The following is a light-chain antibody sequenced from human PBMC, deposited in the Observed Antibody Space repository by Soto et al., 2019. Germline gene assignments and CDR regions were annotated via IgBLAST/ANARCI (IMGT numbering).Light chain of an antibody. CDR2: GAS. CDR3: QQYNNWPPKT. CDR1: QSVSSN. Sequence: EIVMTQSPATLSVSPGERATLSCRASQSVSSNLAWYQQKPGQAPRLLIYGASTRATGIPARFSGSGSGTGFTLTISSLQSEDFAVYYCQQYNNWPPKTFGGGTKVEIK. V-gene: IGKV3-15*01. J-gene: IGKJ4*01.